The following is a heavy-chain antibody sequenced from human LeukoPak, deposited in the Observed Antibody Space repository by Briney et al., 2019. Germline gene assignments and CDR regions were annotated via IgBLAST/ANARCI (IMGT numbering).Heavy chain of an antibody. J-gene: IGHJ4*02. CDR2: ISAYNGNT. Sequence: ASVKVSCKASGYTFTSYGISWVRQAPGQGLEWMGWISAYNGNTNYAQKLQGRVTMTTDTSTSTAYMELRSLRSDDTAVYYCARHPRGVWGSYRYTPFDYWGQGTLVTASS. CDR1: GYTFTSYG. V-gene: IGHV1-18*01. D-gene: IGHD3-16*02. CDR3: ARHPRGVWGSYRYTPFDY.